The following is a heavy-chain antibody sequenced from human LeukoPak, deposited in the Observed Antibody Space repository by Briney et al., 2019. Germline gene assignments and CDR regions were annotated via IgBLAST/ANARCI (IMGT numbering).Heavy chain of an antibody. V-gene: IGHV4-38-2*01. CDR1: VYSINSGYY. CDR2: IYHSGDT. J-gene: IGHJ5*02. CDR3: VRERYYYDDSGYSAPGWFDP. D-gene: IGHD3-22*01. Sequence: SETLSLTCAVSVYSINSGYYWGWIRQPPGKGLEWIGTIYHSGDTYYNPSLKSRVTISVDTSKHQFSLKLSSVTAADTAVYYCVRERYYYDDSGYSAPGWFDPWGQGTLVTVSS.